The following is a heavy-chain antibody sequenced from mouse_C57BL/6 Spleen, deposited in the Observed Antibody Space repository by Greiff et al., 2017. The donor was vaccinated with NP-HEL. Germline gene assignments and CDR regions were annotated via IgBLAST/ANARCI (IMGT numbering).Heavy chain of an antibody. V-gene: IGHV5-9*01. J-gene: IGHJ2*01. CDR2: ISGGGGNT. Sequence: EVQRVESGGGLVKPGGSLKLSCAASGFTFSSYTMFWVRQTPEKRLEWVATISGGGGNTYYPDSVKGRFTISRDNAKNTLYLQMSSLRSEDTALYYCARLRNYFDYWGQGTTLTVSS. CDR3: ARLRNYFDY. CDR1: GFTFSSYT.